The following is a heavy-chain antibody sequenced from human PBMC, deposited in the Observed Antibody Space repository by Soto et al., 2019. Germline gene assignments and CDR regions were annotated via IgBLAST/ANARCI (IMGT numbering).Heavy chain of an antibody. CDR2: IKDDGSAM. J-gene: IGHJ4*02. V-gene: IGHV3-7*04. Sequence: GGSLRLSCAASGFTISTFWMSWVRQAPGKGLEWVASIKDDGSAMFYLDSVKGRFTISRDSAKNSLFLQMNSLRAEDTAVFYCVTDSNRRSDYWGQGTLVTVSS. CDR1: GFTISTFW. CDR3: VTDSNRRSDY.